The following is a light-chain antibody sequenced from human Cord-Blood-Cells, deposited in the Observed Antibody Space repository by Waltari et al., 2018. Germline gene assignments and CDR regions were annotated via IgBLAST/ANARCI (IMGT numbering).Light chain of an antibody. CDR3: QQYGSSPFT. CDR2: CAS. J-gene: IGKJ3*01. CDR1: QSGSSIY. V-gene: IGKV3-20*01. Sequence: CRANQSGSSIYLTLYPQKPGQAPRLLIYCASSKATCLPNKFSVSGSGTDFTLTISRLEPEDFAVYYCQQYGSSPFTFGPGTKVDIK.